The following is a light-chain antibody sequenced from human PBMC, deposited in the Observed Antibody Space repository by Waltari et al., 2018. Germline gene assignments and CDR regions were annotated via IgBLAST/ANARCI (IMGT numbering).Light chain of an antibody. CDR3: MSYTSRHTMI. Sequence: QSALTQPASVSGSPGQSITISCTGTSSDVGGFNWVSWYQQHPGKAPKVMIYDVTNRPSGVSKRFSGSKSGNTATLTISGLQAEDEADYYCMSYTSRHTMIFGGGTRLTVL. CDR1: SSDVGGFNW. CDR2: DVT. V-gene: IGLV2-14*01. J-gene: IGLJ2*01.